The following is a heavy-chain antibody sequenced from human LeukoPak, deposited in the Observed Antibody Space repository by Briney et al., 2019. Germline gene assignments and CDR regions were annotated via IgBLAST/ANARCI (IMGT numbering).Heavy chain of an antibody. CDR2: IKQAESER. CDR1: GFTFSSYA. Sequence: GGSLRLSCAASGFTFSSYAMSWVRQAPVKVLEWVANIKQAESERFYVDSVKDRFIISRDNAENSVYLQMNSLRDEDTAVYYCARGRFNHGWGMDVWGQGTTVIVSS. CDR3: ARGRFNHGWGMDV. D-gene: IGHD3-3*01. J-gene: IGHJ6*02. V-gene: IGHV3-7*01.